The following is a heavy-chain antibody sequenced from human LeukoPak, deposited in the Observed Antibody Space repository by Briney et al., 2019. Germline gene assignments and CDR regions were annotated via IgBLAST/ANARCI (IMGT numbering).Heavy chain of an antibody. Sequence: SETLSLTCTVSGGSISSGSYYWSWIRQPAGKGLEWIGRIYTSGSTHYNPSLKSRVTISIDTSKNQFSLRLNSVTAADTAMYYCAKSGGYGLIDYWGQGTLVTVSS. J-gene: IGHJ4*02. V-gene: IGHV4-61*02. CDR1: GGSISSGSYY. D-gene: IGHD1-26*01. CDR3: AKSGGYGLIDY. CDR2: IYTSGST.